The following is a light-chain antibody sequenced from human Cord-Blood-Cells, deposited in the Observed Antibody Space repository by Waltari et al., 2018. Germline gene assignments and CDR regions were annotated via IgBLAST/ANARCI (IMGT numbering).Light chain of an antibody. CDR1: SSNIGAGYD. CDR3: QSYDSSLSGYWV. CDR2: GNR. J-gene: IGLJ3*02. V-gene: IGLV1-40*01. Sequence: QSVLTQPPSVSGAPGQRVTISCTGSSSNIGAGYDVHWYQQLPGTAPKHLIHGNRSRPSGVPGRFSGSKSGTSASLAITGLQAEDEADYYCQSYDSSLSGYWVFGGGTKLTVL.